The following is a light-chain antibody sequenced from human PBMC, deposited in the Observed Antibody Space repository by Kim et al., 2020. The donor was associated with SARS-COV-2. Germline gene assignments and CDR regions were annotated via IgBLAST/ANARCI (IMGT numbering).Light chain of an antibody. CDR1: SGSIASNY. J-gene: IGLJ3*02. Sequence: GKTVTISCTRSSGSIASNYVQWYQQRPGSSPTTVIYEDNQRPSGVPERFSGSIDSSSNAASLTISGLKTEDEADYYCQSYDSSNQVFGGGTQLTVL. CDR2: EDN. V-gene: IGLV6-57*01. CDR3: QSYDSSNQV.